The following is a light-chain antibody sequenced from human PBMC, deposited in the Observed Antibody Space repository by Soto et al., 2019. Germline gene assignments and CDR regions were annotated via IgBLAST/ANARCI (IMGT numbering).Light chain of an antibody. Sequence: QSALTQPRSVSGSPGQSVTISCTGTSSDVGGYNYVSWYQQHPGKAPKLMIYDVSKRPSGVPDRFSGSKSGNTASLTISGLQAEDEADYCCCAYAGSYTLWVFGGGTKLTV. CDR1: SSDVGGYNY. CDR2: DVS. CDR3: CAYAGSYTLWV. V-gene: IGLV2-11*01. J-gene: IGLJ3*02.